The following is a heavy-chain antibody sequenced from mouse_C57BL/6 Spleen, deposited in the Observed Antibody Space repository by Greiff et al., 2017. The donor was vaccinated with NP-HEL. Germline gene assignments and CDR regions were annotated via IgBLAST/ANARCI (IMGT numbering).Heavy chain of an antibody. CDR3: ARRAENWLYFDY. CDR2: IYWDDDK. V-gene: IGHV8-12*01. CDR1: GFSLSTSGMG. D-gene: IGHD4-1*01. Sequence: QVTLKESGPGILQSSQTLSLTCSFSGFSLSTSGMGVSWIRQPSGKGLEWLAHIYWDDDKRYNPSLKSRLKISKDTSRNQVFLKITSVDTADTATYYCARRAENWLYFDYWGQGTTLTVSS. J-gene: IGHJ2*01.